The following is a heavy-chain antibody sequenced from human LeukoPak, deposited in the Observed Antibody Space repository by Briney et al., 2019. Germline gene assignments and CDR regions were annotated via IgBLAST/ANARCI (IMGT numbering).Heavy chain of an antibody. Sequence: SETLSLTCNVSGGSVSSYYWSWIRQPPGKGPEWIGLIHHSGNTNHNPSLKSRVTMSMDTSKNQFSLRLISVTAADTAVYYCARESTPQYWGQGTLVTVSS. J-gene: IGHJ4*02. D-gene: IGHD2-15*01. CDR3: ARESTPQY. CDR1: GGSVSSYY. CDR2: IHHSGNT. V-gene: IGHV4-59*02.